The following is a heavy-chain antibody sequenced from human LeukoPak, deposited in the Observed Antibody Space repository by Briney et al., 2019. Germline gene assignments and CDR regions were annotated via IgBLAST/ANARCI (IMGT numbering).Heavy chain of an antibody. CDR2: IWYGGSNK. CDR3: AKASNPYYDFWSGNYYFDY. D-gene: IGHD3-3*01. J-gene: IGHJ4*02. CDR1: GFTFSSYG. Sequence: PGGSLRLSCAASGFTFSSYGMHWVRQAPGKGLEWVAVIWYGGSNKYYADSVKGRFTISRDNSMNTLYLQMNSLRAEDTAVYYCAKASNPYYDFWSGNYYFDYWGQGTLVTVSS. V-gene: IGHV3-33*06.